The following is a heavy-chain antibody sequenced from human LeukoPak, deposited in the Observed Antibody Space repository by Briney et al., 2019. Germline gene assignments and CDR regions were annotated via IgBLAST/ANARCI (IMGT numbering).Heavy chain of an antibody. V-gene: IGHV4-38-2*02. CDR3: ARDLYGSGSFNFDY. D-gene: IGHD3-10*01. CDR2: IYHSGST. Sequence: SETLSLTCTVSGYSISSGYYWGWIRQPPGKGLEWIGSIYHSGSTYYNPSLKSRVTISVDTSKNQFSLKLSSVTAADTAVYYCARDLYGSGSFNFDYWGQGTLVTVSS. CDR1: GYSISSGYY. J-gene: IGHJ4*02.